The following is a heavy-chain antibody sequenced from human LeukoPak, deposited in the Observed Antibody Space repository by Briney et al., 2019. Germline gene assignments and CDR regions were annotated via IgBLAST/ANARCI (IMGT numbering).Heavy chain of an antibody. D-gene: IGHD5-24*01. V-gene: IGHV3-7*01. CDR2: IKEDGITK. J-gene: IGHJ4*02. CDR3: ARDGGRRDDY. CDR1: GFTFSSYW. Sequence: GGSLRLSCAASGFTFSSYWMTWVRQAPGKGLEWVANIKEDGITKYYVDSVKGRFTISRDNTKNSLYLQMNSLRAEDTAVYYCARDGGRRDDYWGQGTLVTVSS.